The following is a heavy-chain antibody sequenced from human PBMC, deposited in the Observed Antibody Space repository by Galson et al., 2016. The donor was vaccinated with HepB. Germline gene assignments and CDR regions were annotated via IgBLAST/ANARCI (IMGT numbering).Heavy chain of an antibody. Sequence: SLRLSCAVSGFTFSHFAMHWVRQAPGKGLEWVAVISYDETNKYYADSVKGRFTISRDNSKNTLYLQMNSLRAEDTAVYYCAKDGFNYYGSGSMFYHYYMDGWGQGTTVTVSS. CDR1: GFTFSHFA. CDR3: AKDGFNYYGSGSMFYHYYMDG. J-gene: IGHJ6*03. V-gene: IGHV3-30*18. CDR2: ISYDETNK. D-gene: IGHD3-10*01.